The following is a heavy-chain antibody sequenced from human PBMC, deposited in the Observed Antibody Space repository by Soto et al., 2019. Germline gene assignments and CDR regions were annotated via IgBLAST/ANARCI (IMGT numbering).Heavy chain of an antibody. CDR3: ARQVAGNFEDYYYGMDV. D-gene: IGHD6-19*01. CDR2: IYPGDSDT. J-gene: IGHJ6*02. Sequence: RGESLKISCKGSGYSFTSYWIGWVRQMPGKGLEWMGIIYPGDSDTRYSPSFQGQVTISADKSISTAYLQWSSLKASDTAMYYCARQVAGNFEDYYYGMDVWGQGTTVTVSS. V-gene: IGHV5-51*01. CDR1: GYSFTSYW.